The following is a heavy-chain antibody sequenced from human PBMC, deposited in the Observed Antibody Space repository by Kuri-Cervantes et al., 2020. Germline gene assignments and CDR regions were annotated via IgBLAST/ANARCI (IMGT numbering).Heavy chain of an antibody. CDR3: ARQPPGGNGKRHFDY. V-gene: IGHV3-30*03. CDR2: ISYDGSNK. J-gene: IGHJ4*01. Sequence: GESLKISCAASGFTFSSYGMHWVRQAPGKGLEWVAVISYDGSNKYYADSVKGRFTISRDNSKNTLYLQMNSLRAEDTAVYYCARQPPGGNGKRHFDYWGQGTLVTVSS. D-gene: IGHD1-14*01. CDR1: GFTFSSYG.